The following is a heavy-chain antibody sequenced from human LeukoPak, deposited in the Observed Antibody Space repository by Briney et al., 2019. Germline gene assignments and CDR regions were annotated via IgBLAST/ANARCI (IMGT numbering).Heavy chain of an antibody. CDR3: ARVDLRAAYFDY. D-gene: IGHD2-15*01. Sequence: SETLSLTCTVSGGSISSYYWSWIRQPAGKGLEWIGRIYTSGSTGYNPSLKSRVTMSVDTSKNQFSLKLSSVTAADTAVYYCARVDLRAAYFDYWGQGTLVTVSA. J-gene: IGHJ4*02. CDR1: GGSISSYY. V-gene: IGHV4-4*07. CDR2: IYTSGST.